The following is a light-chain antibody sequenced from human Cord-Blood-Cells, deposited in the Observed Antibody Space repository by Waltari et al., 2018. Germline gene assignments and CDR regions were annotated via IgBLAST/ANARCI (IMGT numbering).Light chain of an antibody. Sequence: QSVLTQPPSASGTPGQRVPIPCSGSSSNIGSNYVYWYQQLPGTAPKLLLYGNNRRPSGVPDRFSGSKSGTSASLAISGLRSEDEADYYCAAWDDSLSGYVFGTGTKVTVL. CDR3: AAWDDSLSGYV. CDR2: GNN. V-gene: IGLV1-47*01. J-gene: IGLJ1*01. CDR1: SSNIGSNY.